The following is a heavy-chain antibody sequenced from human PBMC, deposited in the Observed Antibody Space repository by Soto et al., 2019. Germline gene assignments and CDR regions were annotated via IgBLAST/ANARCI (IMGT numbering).Heavy chain of an antibody. Sequence: GGSLRLSCAASGFTFSSYSMNWVRQAPGKGLEWVSYISSSSTIYYADSVKGRFTISRDNAKNYLYLQMNSLRAEDTAVYYCARNGGSGWYGAFDYWGQGTLVTVSS. V-gene: IGHV3-48*01. J-gene: IGHJ4*02. CDR2: ISSSSTI. CDR1: GFTFSSYS. D-gene: IGHD6-19*01. CDR3: ARNGGSGWYGAFDY.